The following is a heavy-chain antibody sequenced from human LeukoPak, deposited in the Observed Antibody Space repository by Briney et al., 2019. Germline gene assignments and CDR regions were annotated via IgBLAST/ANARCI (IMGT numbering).Heavy chain of an antibody. V-gene: IGHV4-59*01. CDR3: ATTGYGSGNSRFDY. CDR1: GVSINSYY. CDR2: IYYSGTT. Sequence: PSETLSLTCTVSGVSINSYYWSWIRQPPGKGLEWIGYIYYSGTTNYNPSLKSRVTISVDTSKSQFSLQLSSVTAADTAVYYCATTGYGSGNSRFDYWGQGILVTVSS. D-gene: IGHD3-10*01. J-gene: IGHJ4*02.